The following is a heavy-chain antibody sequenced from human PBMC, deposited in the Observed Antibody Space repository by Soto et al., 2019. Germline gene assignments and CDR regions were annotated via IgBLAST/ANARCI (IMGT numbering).Heavy chain of an antibody. CDR1: GGSISSSSYY. Sequence: SETLSLTCTVSGGSISSSSYYWGWIRQPPGKGLEWIGSIYYSGSTYYNPSLKSRVTISVDTSKNQFSLKLSSVTAADTAVYYCARRTGSNYYGSGSYLFGWGTHNHDAFDIWGQGTMVTVSS. CDR3: ARRTGSNYYGSGSYLFGWGTHNHDAFDI. V-gene: IGHV4-39*01. CDR2: IYYSGST. D-gene: IGHD3-10*01. J-gene: IGHJ3*02.